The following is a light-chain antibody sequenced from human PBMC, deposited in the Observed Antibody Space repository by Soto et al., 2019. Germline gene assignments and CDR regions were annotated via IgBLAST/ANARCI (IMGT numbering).Light chain of an antibody. CDR1: QTISSW. J-gene: IGKJ1*01. Sequence: DIQMTQSPSTLSASVGDRITITCRASQTISSWLAWYQQKPGKAPKLLIYKASTLKSGVPSRFSGSGSGTEFTLTISSLQPDDFATYYCQQYNTYSFGQGTKV. CDR3: QQYNTYS. V-gene: IGKV1-5*03. CDR2: KAS.